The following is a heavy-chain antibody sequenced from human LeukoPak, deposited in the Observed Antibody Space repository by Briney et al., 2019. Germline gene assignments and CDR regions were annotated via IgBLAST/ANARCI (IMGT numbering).Heavy chain of an antibody. Sequence: SETLSLTCTVSGGSISSFYWSWIRQPPGKGLGWIGYIYYTGSTNYNSSLKSRVTISVDTSKNQFSLNLSSVTAADTAVYYCARGGKGPVSYYDYMDVWGKGTTVTVSS. D-gene: IGHD1-14*01. CDR1: GGSISSFY. CDR2: IYYTGST. CDR3: ARGGKGPVSYYDYMDV. J-gene: IGHJ6*03. V-gene: IGHV4-59*01.